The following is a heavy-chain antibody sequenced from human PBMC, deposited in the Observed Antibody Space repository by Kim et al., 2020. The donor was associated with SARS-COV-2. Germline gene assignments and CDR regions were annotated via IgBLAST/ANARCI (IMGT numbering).Heavy chain of an antibody. V-gene: IGHV4-59*08. D-gene: IGHD3-22*01. J-gene: IGHJ3*02. CDR1: GGSISSYY. CDR3: ARSPASRLSITMIVVVTPDAVDI. CDR2: IYYSGST. Sequence: SETLSLTCTVSGGSISSYYWSWIRQPPGKGLEWIGYIYYSGSTNYNPSLKSRVTISVDTSKNQFSLKLSSVTAADTAVYYCARSPASRLSITMIVVVTPDAVDIWGQGTMVTVSS.